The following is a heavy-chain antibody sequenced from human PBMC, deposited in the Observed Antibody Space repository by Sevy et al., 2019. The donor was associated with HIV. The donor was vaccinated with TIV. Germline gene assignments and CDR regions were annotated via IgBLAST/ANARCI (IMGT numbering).Heavy chain of an antibody. J-gene: IGHJ4*02. CDR3: TTDKYYYDSSGYYPDYFDY. V-gene: IGHV3-15*07. D-gene: IGHD3-22*01. CDR2: IKSKTDGGTT. Sequence: GGSLRLSCAASGFTFSNAWMNWVRQAPGKGLEWVGRIKSKTDGGTTDYAAPVKGRFTISRDDSKNTLYLQVNSLKTEDTAVYYCTTDKYYYDSSGYYPDYFDYWGQGTLVTVSS. CDR1: GFTFSNAW.